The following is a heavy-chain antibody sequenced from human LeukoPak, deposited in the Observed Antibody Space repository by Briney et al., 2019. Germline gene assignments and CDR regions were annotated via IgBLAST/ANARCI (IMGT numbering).Heavy chain of an antibody. CDR2: ISGSSGST. CDR1: GFTFSSYV. J-gene: IGHJ4*02. Sequence: GGTLRLSCAASGFTFSSYVMSWVRQAPGKGLEWVSAISGSSGSTYYADSVKGRFTISRDNSKNTLYLQMNSLRAEDTAVHYCAKDLNLRYFDYWGQGTLVTVSS. CDR3: AKDLNLRYFDY. V-gene: IGHV3-23*01. D-gene: IGHD1-7*01.